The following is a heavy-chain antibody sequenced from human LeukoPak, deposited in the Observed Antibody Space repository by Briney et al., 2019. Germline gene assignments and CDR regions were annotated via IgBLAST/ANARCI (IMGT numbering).Heavy chain of an antibody. V-gene: IGHV1-8*01. J-gene: IGHJ5*02. D-gene: IGHD2/OR15-2a*01. CDR3: ARWVYGYCDNTRCHNWFDA. CDR2: MNGNSGKT. Sequence: ASVKVSCKASGYIFTNFDINWVRLATGQGLEWMGWMNGNSGKTGYAQKFQDRVTMTRDTTQSTAYMELNSLTSEDTAVYYCARWVYGYCDNTRCHNWFDAWGQGTLVTVSA. CDR1: GYIFTNFD.